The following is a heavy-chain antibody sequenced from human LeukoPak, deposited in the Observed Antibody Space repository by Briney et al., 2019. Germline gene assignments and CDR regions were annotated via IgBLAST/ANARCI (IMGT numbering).Heavy chain of an antibody. J-gene: IGHJ4*02. V-gene: IGHV5-51*01. CDR2: IYPGDSDT. CDR1: GYSLTSYW. CDR3: ARRVDTAMAFDY. Sequence: GESLKISCKGSGYSLTSYWIGWVRQMPGKGLGWMGIIYPGDSDTRYSPSFQGQVIISADKSISTAYLQWSSLKASDTAMYYCARRVDTAMAFDYWGQGTLVTVSS. D-gene: IGHD5-18*01.